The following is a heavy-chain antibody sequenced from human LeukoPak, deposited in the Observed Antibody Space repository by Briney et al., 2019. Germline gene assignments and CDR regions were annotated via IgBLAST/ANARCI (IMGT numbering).Heavy chain of an antibody. CDR1: GFTFDDYA. D-gene: IGHD6-19*01. CDR2: ISWNSGSI. J-gene: IGHJ4*02. V-gene: IGHV3-9*01. CDR3: AKVGSGWYYFDY. Sequence: GGSLRLSCAASGFTFDDYAMHWDRQAPGKGLEWVSGISWNSGSIGYADSVKGRFTISRDNAKNSLYLQMNSLRAEDTALYYCAKVGSGWYYFDYWGQGTLVTVSS.